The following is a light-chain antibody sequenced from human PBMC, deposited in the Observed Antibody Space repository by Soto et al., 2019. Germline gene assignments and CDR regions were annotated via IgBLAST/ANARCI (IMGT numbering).Light chain of an antibody. J-gene: IGKJ3*01. CDR1: QSVSSY. CDR3: QQRSNWLT. CDR2: DAS. Sequence: EIVLTQSPATLSLSPGERATLSCRASQSVSSYLAWYQQKPGQAPRLLIYDASNRATGIPARFSGSGSGTDFTLTNSSLEPEDFAVYYCQQRSNWLTFGPGTKVDIK. V-gene: IGKV3-11*01.